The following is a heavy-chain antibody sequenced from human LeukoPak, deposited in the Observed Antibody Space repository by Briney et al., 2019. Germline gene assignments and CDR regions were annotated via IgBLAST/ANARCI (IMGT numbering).Heavy chain of an antibody. CDR2: ISYDGSNK. CDR1: GFNFSSYG. D-gene: IGHD6-13*01. CDR3: AKYRSWAVYY. V-gene: IGHV3-30*18. Sequence: GRSLRLSCAASGFNFSSYGMHWVRQAQGKGLEWVAVISYDGSNKYYADSVKGRFTISRDNSKNTLYLQMNSLRAEDTAVYYCAKYRSWAVYYWGQATLVTVSS. J-gene: IGHJ4*02.